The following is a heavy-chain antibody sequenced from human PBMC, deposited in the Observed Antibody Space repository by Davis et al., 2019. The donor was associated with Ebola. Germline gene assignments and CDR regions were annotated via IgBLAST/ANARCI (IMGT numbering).Heavy chain of an antibody. CDR2: ISSSGSTI. Sequence: PGGSLRLSCAASGFTFSDYYMSWIRQAPGKGLEWVSYISSSGSTIYYADSVKGRFTISRGNAKNSLYLQMNSLRAEDTAVYYCARDGGYCSGGSCYSPSNYYYGMDVWGKGTTVTVSS. CDR3: ARDGGYCSGGSCYSPSNYYYGMDV. D-gene: IGHD2-15*01. J-gene: IGHJ6*04. CDR1: GFTFSDYY. V-gene: IGHV3-11*01.